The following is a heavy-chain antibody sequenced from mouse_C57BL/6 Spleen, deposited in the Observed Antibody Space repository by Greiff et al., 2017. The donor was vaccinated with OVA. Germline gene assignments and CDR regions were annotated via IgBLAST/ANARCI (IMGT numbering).Heavy chain of an antibody. Sequence: QVQLQQSGAELARPGASVKLSCKASGYTFPSYGISWVKQRTGQGLEWIGEIYPRSGNTYYNEKFKGKATLTADKSSSTAYMELRSLTSEDSAVYFCADYYGSSYDDYWGQGTTLTVSS. CDR3: ADYYGSSYDDY. J-gene: IGHJ2*01. D-gene: IGHD1-1*01. V-gene: IGHV1-81*01. CDR2: IYPRSGNT. CDR1: GYTFPSYG.